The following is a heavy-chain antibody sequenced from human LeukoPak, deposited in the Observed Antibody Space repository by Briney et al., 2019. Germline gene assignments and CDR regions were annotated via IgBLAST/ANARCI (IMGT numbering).Heavy chain of an antibody. Sequence: SETLSLTCAVYGGSFSVYYWSWIRQPPGRGLEWIGYIYYSGSTNYNPPLKSRVTISVETSKNQFSLKLRSVTAADTAVYYCARHIPGNPYFDYWGQGTLVTVSS. J-gene: IGHJ4*02. CDR1: GGSFSVYY. V-gene: IGHV4-59*08. CDR3: ARHIPGNPYFDY. CDR2: IYYSGST. D-gene: IGHD2/OR15-2a*01.